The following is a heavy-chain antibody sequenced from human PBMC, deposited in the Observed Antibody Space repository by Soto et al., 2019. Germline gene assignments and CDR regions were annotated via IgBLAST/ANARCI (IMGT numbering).Heavy chain of an antibody. Sequence: NPSETLSLTCTVSGGSISSSSYYWGWIRQPPGKGLEWIGSIYYSGSTYYNPSLKSRVTISVDTSKNQFSLKLSSVTAADTAVYYCARLEGPFDYWGQGTLVTVSS. CDR1: GGSISSSSYY. J-gene: IGHJ4*02. CDR2: IYYSGST. V-gene: IGHV4-39*01. CDR3: ARLEGPFDY.